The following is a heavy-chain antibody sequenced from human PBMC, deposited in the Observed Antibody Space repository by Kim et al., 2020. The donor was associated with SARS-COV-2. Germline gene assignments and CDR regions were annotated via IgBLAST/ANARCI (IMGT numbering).Heavy chain of an antibody. D-gene: IGHD3-10*01. CDR3: ARASKLLWFGELYSRPLDY. CDR2: INHSGST. CDR1: GGSFSGYY. V-gene: IGHV4-34*01. Sequence: SETLSLTCAVYGGSFSGYYWSWIRQPPGKGLEWIGEINHSGSTNYNPSLKSRVTISVDTSKNQFSLKLSSVTAADTAVYYCARASKLLWFGELYSRPLDYWGQGTLVTVSS. J-gene: IGHJ4*02.